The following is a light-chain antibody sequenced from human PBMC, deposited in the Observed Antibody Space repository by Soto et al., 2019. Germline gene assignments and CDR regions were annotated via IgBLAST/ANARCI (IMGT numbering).Light chain of an antibody. CDR3: HQYHNFPRT. J-gene: IGKJ1*01. CDR2: KAS. Sequence: DIPLTQSPSTLSASVGDRVTITCRASQSINGWLAWYQQKPGQAPNLLIYKASTLESGVPSRFSGSGSGTDFTITVSSLQPDDFTSYYCHQYHNFPRTFGQGTKVEI. V-gene: IGKV1-5*03. CDR1: QSINGW.